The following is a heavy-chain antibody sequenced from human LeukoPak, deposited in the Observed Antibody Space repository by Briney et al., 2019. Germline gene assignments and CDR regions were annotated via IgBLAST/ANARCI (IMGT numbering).Heavy chain of an antibody. CDR1: GFTFSSYS. J-gene: IGHJ6*02. CDR3: ASLSTYYYDSRCMDV. Sequence: GGSLRLSCAASGFTFSSYSMNWVRQAPGQGLEWVSSISSSSSYIYYADSVKGRFTISRDNAKNSLYLQMNSLRAEDTAVYYCASLSTYYYDSRCMDVWGQGTTVTVSS. V-gene: IGHV3-21*01. D-gene: IGHD3-22*01. CDR2: ISSSSSYI.